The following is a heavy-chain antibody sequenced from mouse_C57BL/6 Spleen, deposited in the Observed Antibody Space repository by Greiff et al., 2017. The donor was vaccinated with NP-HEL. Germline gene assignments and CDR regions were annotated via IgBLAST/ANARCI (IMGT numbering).Heavy chain of an antibody. J-gene: IGHJ4*01. CDR3: ARWGLQRRAMDY. D-gene: IGHD2-1*01. Sequence: QVQLQQPGAELVKPGASVKMSCKASGYTFTSYWITWVKQRPGQGLEWIGDIYPGSGSTNYNEKFKSKATLTVDTSSSTAYMQLSSLTSEDSAVYYCARWGLQRRAMDYWGQGTSVTVSS. CDR1: GYTFTSYW. CDR2: IYPGSGST. V-gene: IGHV1-55*01.